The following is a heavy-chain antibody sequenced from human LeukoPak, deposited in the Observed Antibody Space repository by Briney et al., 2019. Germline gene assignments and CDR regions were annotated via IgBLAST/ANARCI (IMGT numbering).Heavy chain of an antibody. J-gene: IGHJ6*02. Sequence: SETLSLTCAVYGGSFSGYYWSWIRQPPGKGLEWIGEINHSGSTSYNPSLKSRVTISVDTSKNQFSLKLSSVTAADTAVYYCARDSSHCSSTSCSPYYYYGMDVWGQGTTVTVSS. CDR2: INHSGST. D-gene: IGHD2-2*01. CDR3: ARDSSHCSSTSCSPYYYYGMDV. V-gene: IGHV4-34*01. CDR1: GGSFSGYY.